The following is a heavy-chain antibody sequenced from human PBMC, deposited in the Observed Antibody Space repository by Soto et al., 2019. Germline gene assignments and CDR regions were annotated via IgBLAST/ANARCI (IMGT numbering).Heavy chain of an antibody. D-gene: IGHD6-13*01. CDR1: GFTLNNYW. Sequence: QLVESRGGLVQPGGSLRLSCAASGFTLNNYWMHWVRQAPGMGLVWVSRINGDATSTSYADSVKGRFTISRDNARNTLYLQMNSLRAEDTALYYCARGDIAADTFFYYYGMDLWGQGTRVTVS. J-gene: IGHJ6*02. CDR2: INGDATST. V-gene: IGHV3-74*01. CDR3: ARGDIAADTFFYYYGMDL.